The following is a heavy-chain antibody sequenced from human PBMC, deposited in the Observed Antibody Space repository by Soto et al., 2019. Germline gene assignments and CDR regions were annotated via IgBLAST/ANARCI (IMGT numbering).Heavy chain of an antibody. CDR1: GFTFSSYA. D-gene: IGHD3-22*01. J-gene: IGHJ3*01. Sequence: GSLRLSCAASGFTFSSYAMHWVRQAPGKGLEYVSAISSNGGSTYYANSVKGRFTISRDNSKNTLYLQMGSLRAEDMAVYYCARAYDSSGYYPLPRWGQGTMVTVSS. V-gene: IGHV3-64*01. CDR2: ISSNGGST. CDR3: ARAYDSSGYYPLPR.